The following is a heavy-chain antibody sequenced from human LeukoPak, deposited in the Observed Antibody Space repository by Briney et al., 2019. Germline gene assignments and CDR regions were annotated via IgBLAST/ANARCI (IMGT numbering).Heavy chain of an antibody. Sequence: SVKVSCKASGFTFTSSAMQWVRQARGQRLEWIGWIVVGSGNTNYAQKFQERVTITRDMSTSTAYMELSSLGSEDTAVYYCAAKDGYNRNRYYFDYWGQGTLVTVSS. V-gene: IGHV1-58*02. D-gene: IGHD5-24*01. CDR1: GFTFTSSA. CDR2: IVVGSGNT. CDR3: AAKDGYNRNRYYFDY. J-gene: IGHJ4*02.